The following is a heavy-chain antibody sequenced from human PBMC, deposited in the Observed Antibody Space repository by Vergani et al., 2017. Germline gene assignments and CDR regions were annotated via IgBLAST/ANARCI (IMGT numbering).Heavy chain of an antibody. D-gene: IGHD5-12*01. J-gene: IGHJ4*02. Sequence: EVRLLESGGGLVQPGGSLRLSCAASGFTFNIYAMSWVRQAPGKGLEWVSTITYNGGRTYYADSVTGRFTISRDNSKNTLFLQLKTLRADDTAVYYCTKGSRGYTGYFFDYWGQGTLATVSS. V-gene: IGHV3-23*01. CDR2: ITYNGGRT. CDR3: TKGSRGYTGYFFDY. CDR1: GFTFNIYA.